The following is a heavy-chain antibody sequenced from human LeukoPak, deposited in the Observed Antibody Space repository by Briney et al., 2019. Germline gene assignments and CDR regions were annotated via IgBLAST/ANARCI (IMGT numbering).Heavy chain of an antibody. D-gene: IGHD6-6*01. CDR1: GGSISSYY. CDR2: IYYSGST. Sequence: SETLSLTCTVSGGSISSYYWSWIRQPPGKGLELIGYIYYSGSTNYNPSLKSRVTISVDTSKNQFSLKLSSATAADTAVYYCASFEYSSSYYFDYWGQGTLVTVSS. J-gene: IGHJ4*02. V-gene: IGHV4-59*01. CDR3: ASFEYSSSYYFDY.